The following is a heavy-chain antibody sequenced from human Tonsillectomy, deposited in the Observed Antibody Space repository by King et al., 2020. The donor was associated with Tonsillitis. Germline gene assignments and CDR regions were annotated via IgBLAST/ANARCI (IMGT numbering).Heavy chain of an antibody. V-gene: IGHV4-59*01. Sequence: QLQESGPGLVKPSETLSLTCTVSGASLSRYHWSWIRQPPGKGLEWIGYVSYTGLTNYNPSLKSRVSFSLDTSKDQFSLRLDSVTAADTAVYFCAATNWDDRLFAYWGPGMLVTVSS. CDR2: VSYTGLT. D-gene: IGHD1-1*01. CDR3: AATNWDDRLFAY. J-gene: IGHJ4*02. CDR1: GASLSRYH.